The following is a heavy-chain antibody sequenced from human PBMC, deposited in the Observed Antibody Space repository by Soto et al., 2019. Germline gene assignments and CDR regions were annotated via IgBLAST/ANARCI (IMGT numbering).Heavy chain of an antibody. CDR2: TYYRSRWYT. CDR3: VRTSLPTDTYLARPFAY. J-gene: IGHJ4*02. V-gene: IGHV6-1*01. Sequence: SQTLSLTCDISGDSVSSTSSTWHWIRQSPSRGPEWLGRTYYRSRWYTDYEVSVESRITISPDTSKNQVSLQLTSVTPEDTAMYFCVRTSLPTDTYLARPFAYWGQGTLVTVSS. D-gene: IGHD2-2*01. CDR1: GDSVSSTSST.